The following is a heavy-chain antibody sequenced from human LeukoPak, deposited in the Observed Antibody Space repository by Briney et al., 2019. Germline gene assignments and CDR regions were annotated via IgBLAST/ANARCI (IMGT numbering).Heavy chain of an antibody. Sequence: PSETLSLTCTVSGGSISSYYWSWIRQPPGKGLEWIGYIYYSGSTNYNPSLKSRVTISVDTSKNQFSLKLSSVTAADTAVYYCAREGSGYYEKLDYWGQGTLVTVSS. CDR1: GGSISSYY. CDR3: AREGSGYYEKLDY. J-gene: IGHJ4*02. V-gene: IGHV4-59*01. D-gene: IGHD3-22*01. CDR2: IYYSGST.